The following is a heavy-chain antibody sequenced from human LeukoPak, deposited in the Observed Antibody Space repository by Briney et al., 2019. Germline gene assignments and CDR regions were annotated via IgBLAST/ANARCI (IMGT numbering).Heavy chain of an antibody. CDR1: ELTVSRNY. CDR3: ARGDFDY. CDR2: ITNGGDT. J-gene: IGHJ4*02. V-gene: IGHV3-66*01. Sequence: GGSLRLSCAASELTVSRNYVNWVRQSPGKGLEWVSIITNGGDTYYADSVKGRFIISRDNSENTLSLQMNNLRAEDTAVYYCARGDFDYWGQGTLVTPPQ.